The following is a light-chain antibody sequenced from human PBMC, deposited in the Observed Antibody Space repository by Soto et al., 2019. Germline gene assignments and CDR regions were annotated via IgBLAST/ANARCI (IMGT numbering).Light chain of an antibody. J-gene: IGKJ4*01. Sequence: DVVLTQSPLSLPVTLGQPASISCRSSQSLVHSDGNTYLSWFQQRPGQSPRRLIYRVSNRDSGVPDRFSGSGSGADFTLKISRVEAEDVGVYYCIQGTHGVTFGGGTKVEIK. V-gene: IGKV2-30*02. CDR1: QSLVHSDGNTY. CDR3: IQGTHGVT. CDR2: RVS.